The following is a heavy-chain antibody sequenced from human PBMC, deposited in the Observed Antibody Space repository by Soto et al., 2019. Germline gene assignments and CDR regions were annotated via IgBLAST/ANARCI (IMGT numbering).Heavy chain of an antibody. Sequence: GSLRLSCAASGFTFSSHSINWVRQAPGKGLEWVSYISGSGATKYYADSVKGRFTISRDNARNSLYLQMSSLSDEDTAVYYCARAIRGFSYVVDYWGQGTLATVSS. D-gene: IGHD5-18*01. V-gene: IGHV3-48*02. CDR1: GFTFSSHS. J-gene: IGHJ4*02. CDR3: ARAIRGFSYVVDY. CDR2: ISGSGATK.